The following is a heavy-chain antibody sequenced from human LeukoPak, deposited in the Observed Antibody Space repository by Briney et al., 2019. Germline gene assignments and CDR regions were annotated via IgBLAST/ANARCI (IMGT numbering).Heavy chain of an antibody. D-gene: IGHD3-22*01. Sequence: SETLSLTCTASGGSVSSGSYYWSWIRQPPGKGLEWIGYIYYSGSTNYNPSLKSRVTISVDTSKNQFSLKLSSVTAADTAVYYCARDRDYYDSSGYYLHDAFDIWGQGTMVTVSS. V-gene: IGHV4-61*01. CDR2: IYYSGST. J-gene: IGHJ3*02. CDR1: GGSVSSGSYY. CDR3: ARDRDYYDSSGYYLHDAFDI.